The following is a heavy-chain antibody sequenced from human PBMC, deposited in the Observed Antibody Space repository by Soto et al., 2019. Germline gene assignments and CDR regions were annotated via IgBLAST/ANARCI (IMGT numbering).Heavy chain of an antibody. J-gene: IGHJ4*02. Sequence: EVQLVESGGGLVKPGGSLRLSCAASGFTFSSYSMNWVRQAPGKGLEWVASISSSSSYIYYADSVKGRFTNSRENAKNSLYLQMNSLRAEDTAVYYCARDQPGYSYGYGLGYWGQGTLVTVSS. D-gene: IGHD5-18*01. CDR2: ISSSSSYI. V-gene: IGHV3-21*01. CDR1: GFTFSSYS. CDR3: ARDQPGYSYGYGLGY.